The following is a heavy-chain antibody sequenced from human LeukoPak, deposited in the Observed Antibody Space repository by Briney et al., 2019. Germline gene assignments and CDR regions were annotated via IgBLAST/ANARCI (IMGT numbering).Heavy chain of an antibody. D-gene: IGHD4-11*01. J-gene: IGHJ6*02. V-gene: IGHV5-51*01. Sequence: GESLKISCKGSGYSFTSYWIGWVRQMPGKGLEWMGIIYPGDSDTRYSPSFQGQVTISADKSISTAYLQWSSLKASDTAMYYCARRTGRRVGLQFLYYGMDVWGQGTTVTVSS. CDR1: GYSFTSYW. CDR3: ARRTGRRVGLQFLYYGMDV. CDR2: IYPGDSDT.